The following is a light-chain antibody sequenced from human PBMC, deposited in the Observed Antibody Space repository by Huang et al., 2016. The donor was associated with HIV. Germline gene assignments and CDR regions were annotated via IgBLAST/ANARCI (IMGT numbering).Light chain of an antibody. J-gene: IGKJ4*01. Sequence: IVLTQSPASLSLSPGERAPHSCRASQSVSHYLAWYQHKPGQPPRLLIYGASRRATDIPTRFNGTGSGTDFTLTISSLETEDSAVYYCQESDTWPRLTLGGGTKVEIK. CDR3: QESDTWPRLT. CDR2: GAS. CDR1: QSVSHY. V-gene: IGKV3-11*01.